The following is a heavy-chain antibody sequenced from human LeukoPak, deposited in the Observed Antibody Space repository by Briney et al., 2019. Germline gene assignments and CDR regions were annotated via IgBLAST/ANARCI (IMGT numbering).Heavy chain of an antibody. CDR3: ARDGDTSGYTD. J-gene: IGHJ4*02. CDR1: GFTFSPYW. V-gene: IGHV3-7*01. Sequence: GGSLSFSCEASGFTFSPYWMSWFRQAPGKGLEWVANIKQDGSEKYYVDSVKGRFTISRDNAKNSLYLQMNSLRADDTAVYYCARDGDTSGYTDWGQGTLVTVSS. CDR2: IKQDGSEK. D-gene: IGHD3-22*01.